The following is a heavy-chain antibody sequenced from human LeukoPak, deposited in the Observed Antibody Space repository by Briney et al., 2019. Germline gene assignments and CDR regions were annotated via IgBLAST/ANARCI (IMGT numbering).Heavy chain of an antibody. Sequence: ASVKVSCKASGGTFSSYAISWVRQAPGQGLEWMGGIIPIFGTANYAQKFQGRVTITADESTSTAYMELSSLRSEDTAVYYCAREASDAFDIWGQGTMVTVSS. J-gene: IGHJ3*02. CDR2: IIPIFGTA. CDR1: GGTFSSYA. V-gene: IGHV1-69*13. CDR3: AREASDAFDI.